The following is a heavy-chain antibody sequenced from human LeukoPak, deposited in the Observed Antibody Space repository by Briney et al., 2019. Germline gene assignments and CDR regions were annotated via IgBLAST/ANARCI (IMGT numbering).Heavy chain of an antibody. D-gene: IGHD4-17*01. Sequence: GGSVRLFCGACGHTFSIYSVMGVRRARGKGGEGFSYITRNRCTIFYADSVRARFTISRDNAKNSLYLQMNSLRVEDAAVYYCVRVSYGEIAYYMDVWGKGTTVTVSS. CDR1: GHTFSIYS. CDR3: VRVSYGEIAYYMDV. J-gene: IGHJ6*03. CDR2: ITRNRCTI. V-gene: IGHV3-48*01.